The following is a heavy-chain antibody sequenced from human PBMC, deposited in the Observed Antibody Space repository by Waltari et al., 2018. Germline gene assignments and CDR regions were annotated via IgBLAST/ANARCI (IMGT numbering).Heavy chain of an antibody. CDR2: INQSGSN. J-gene: IGHJ6*03. V-gene: IGHV4-34*01. CDR3: AKQGPGMRGHYYMDV. CDR1: GGSFSGYY. D-gene: IGHD1-1*01. Sequence: QVQLQQWGAGLLKPSETLSLTCAVYGGSFSGYYWSWIRQPPGKGLEWIGEINQSGSNNYNPALKSRITISVDTSKNQFSLKLSSVTAADTAVYYCAKQGPGMRGHYYMDVWGKGTTVTVSS.